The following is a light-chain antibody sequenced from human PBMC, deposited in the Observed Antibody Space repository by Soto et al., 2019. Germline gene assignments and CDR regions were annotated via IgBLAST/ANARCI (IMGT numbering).Light chain of an antibody. Sequence: DIQMTQSPSTLSASVGEIVTITCRASQSISVWMAWYQQKPGRAPKLLSYDASNLESGVPSRFSGSGSGTEFTLAIRSLQPDDFATYYCQQYNSYSCTFGQGTKGEIK. V-gene: IGKV1-5*01. CDR3: QQYNSYSCT. CDR1: QSISVW. CDR2: DAS. J-gene: IGKJ1*01.